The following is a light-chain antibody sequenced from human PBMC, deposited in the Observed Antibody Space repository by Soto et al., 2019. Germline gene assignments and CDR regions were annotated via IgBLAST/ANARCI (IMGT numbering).Light chain of an antibody. J-gene: IGKJ2*01. CDR1: QSISRN. V-gene: IGKV1-39*01. CDR3: QQSHSTPYT. CDR2: AAR. Sequence: DIQLTQSPSSLSPSVGDRITLSCRASQSISRNLTWYQQMLGKAPSRLIYAARDLQSGVPGRFIGSASGTEFNLTISSLQPEDLANYYCQQSHSTPYTLGQGTKLEI.